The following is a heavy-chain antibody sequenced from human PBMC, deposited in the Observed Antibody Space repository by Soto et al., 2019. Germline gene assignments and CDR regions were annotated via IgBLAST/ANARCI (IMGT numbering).Heavy chain of an antibody. CDR3: ARDRLAPRFYGMDV. D-gene: IGHD3-16*01. CDR2: IKFDASEK. V-gene: IGHV3-7*03. Sequence: GGSLRLSCAASGFTFGGYWMSWVRQAPGKGLEWLATIKFDASEKKYVDSVKGRFTISRDNAKNSLYLQMNSLRAEDTAVYYCARDRLAPRFYGMDVWVQGTTVTVSS. CDR1: GFTFGGYW. J-gene: IGHJ6*02.